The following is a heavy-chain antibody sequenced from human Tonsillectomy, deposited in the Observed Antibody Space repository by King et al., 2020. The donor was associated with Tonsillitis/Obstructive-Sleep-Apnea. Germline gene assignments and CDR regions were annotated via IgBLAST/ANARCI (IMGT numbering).Heavy chain of an antibody. J-gene: IGHJ5*02. Sequence: VQLVESGGGVVQPGRSLRLSCAASGFTFSPYVMHWVRQAPVKGLEWVAVIWHDGSNAYYADSVRGRFTISRDNSKNPLYLQMNSLRAEDPAVYYCARGGDYGDYLTLFAPWGQGTLVTVSS. CDR3: ARGGDYGDYLTLFAP. D-gene: IGHD4-17*01. V-gene: IGHV3-33*01. CDR1: GFTFSPYV. CDR2: IWHDGSNA.